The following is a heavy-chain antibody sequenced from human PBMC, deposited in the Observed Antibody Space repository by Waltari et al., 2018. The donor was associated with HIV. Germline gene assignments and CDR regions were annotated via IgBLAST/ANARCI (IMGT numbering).Heavy chain of an antibody. J-gene: IGHJ4*02. CDR3: ARDPAPYYDILTGYNAYYFDY. V-gene: IGHV3-33*01. Sequence: QVQLVESGGGVVQPGRSLRLSCAASGFTFSSYGMRWVRQAPGKGLEWVAFIWYDGSYKYYADSVKGRFTISRDNSKNTLYLQMSSLIAEDTAVYYCARDPAPYYDILTGYNAYYFDYSGQGTLVTVSS. D-gene: IGHD3-9*01. CDR1: GFTFSSYG. CDR2: IWYDGSYK.